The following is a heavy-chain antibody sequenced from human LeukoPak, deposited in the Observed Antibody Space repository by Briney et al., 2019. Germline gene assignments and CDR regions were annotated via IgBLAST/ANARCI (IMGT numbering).Heavy chain of an antibody. J-gene: IGHJ4*02. Sequence: PSETLSLTCTVSGGSISSYYWSWIRQPPGKGLEWIGYIYYSGTTYYNPSLKSRVTISIDTSKNQFSLKLSSVTAADTAVYYCARGRSLYFDCWGQGTLVTVSS. CDR1: GGSISSYY. CDR3: ARGRSLYFDC. V-gene: IGHV4-59*12. CDR2: IYYSGTT.